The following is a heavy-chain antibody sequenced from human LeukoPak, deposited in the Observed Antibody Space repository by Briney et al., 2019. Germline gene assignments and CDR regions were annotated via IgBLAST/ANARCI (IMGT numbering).Heavy chain of an antibody. CDR3: ASLLWFGELLSDY. Sequence: PSETLSLTCTVSGGSISSYYWSWIRQPPGKGLEWIGYIYYSGSTYYNPSLKSRVTISVDTSKNQFSLKLSSVTAADTAVYYCASLLWFGELLSDYWGQGTLVTVSS. CDR1: GGSISSYY. J-gene: IGHJ4*02. V-gene: IGHV4-59*06. D-gene: IGHD3-10*01. CDR2: IYYSGST.